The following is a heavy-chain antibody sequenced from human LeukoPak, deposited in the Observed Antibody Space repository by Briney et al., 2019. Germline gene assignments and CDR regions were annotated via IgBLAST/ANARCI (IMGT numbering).Heavy chain of an antibody. V-gene: IGHV3-23*01. CDR3: AKQNWNWANLYIDY. CDR1: GFAFSNYG. Sequence: GGSLRLSCAASGFAFSNYGMSWVRQAPGKGLDWVSTITGSGGSTYYADSVKGRFTISRDNSKNTLYLQMYRLRAEDTAVYYCAKQNWNWANLYIDYWGQGTLVSVSS. CDR2: ITGSGGST. J-gene: IGHJ4*02. D-gene: IGHD1-7*01.